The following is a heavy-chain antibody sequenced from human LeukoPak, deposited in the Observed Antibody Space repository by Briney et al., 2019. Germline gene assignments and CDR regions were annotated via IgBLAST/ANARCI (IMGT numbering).Heavy chain of an antibody. CDR2: VDGRGSNT. Sequence: GGSLRLSCAASGFTFSSFGMSWVRQAPGKGLEWVSSVDGRGSNTYYGDSVKGRFIISRDNSKNTLYLQMSNLRAEDTAVYYCAKNQDSTDWAVDYWGQGTLVTVSS. J-gene: IGHJ4*02. D-gene: IGHD2/OR15-2a*01. CDR3: AKNQDSTDWAVDY. V-gene: IGHV3-23*01. CDR1: GFTFSSFG.